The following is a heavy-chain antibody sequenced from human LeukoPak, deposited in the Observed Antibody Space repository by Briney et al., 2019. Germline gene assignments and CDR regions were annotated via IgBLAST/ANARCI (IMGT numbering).Heavy chain of an antibody. CDR3: ARDVGYCSSTSCSDY. CDR1: GYTFTSYY. J-gene: IGHJ4*02. CDR2: INPSGGST. V-gene: IGHV1-46*01. Sequence: ASVKVSCKASGYTFTSYYMHWVRQAPGQGLEWMGIINPSGGSTSYAQKFQGRVTMTRDTSTSTVYMELSSLRSEGTAVYYCARDVGYCSSTSCSDYWGQGTLVTVSS. D-gene: IGHD2-2*01.